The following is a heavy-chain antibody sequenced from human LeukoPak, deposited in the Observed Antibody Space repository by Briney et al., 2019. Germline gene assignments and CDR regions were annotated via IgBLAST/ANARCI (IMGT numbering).Heavy chain of an antibody. D-gene: IGHD5-12*01. J-gene: IGHJ4*02. CDR2: VYFSGSS. CDR1: GDSINSGRNY. CDR3: ARRDIVATIST. V-gene: IGHV4-39*01. Sequence: SETLSLTCIVSGDSINSGRNYWGWIRQSTGKGLEWIASVYFSGSSQYNPSLMGRAFISVDSSKNQFSLKLSSVTAADTAVYYCARRDIVATISTWGQGTLVTVSS.